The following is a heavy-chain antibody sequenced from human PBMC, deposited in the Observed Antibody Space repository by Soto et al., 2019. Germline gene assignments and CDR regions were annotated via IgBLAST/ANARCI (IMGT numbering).Heavy chain of an antibody. V-gene: IGHV1-18*01. CDR3: ARDLAAAGPFDC. D-gene: IGHD6-13*01. Sequence: QVQLVQAGAEVKKPGASVKVSCKASGYTFTNYAFSWVRQATGQGLEWMGWISAYNGNTNYPQKLQGRVTMTTDTSPSTAYMELRSLRAASTAGYYCARDLAAAGPFDCWGQGTLVTVSS. CDR1: GYTFTNYA. CDR2: ISAYNGNT. J-gene: IGHJ4*02.